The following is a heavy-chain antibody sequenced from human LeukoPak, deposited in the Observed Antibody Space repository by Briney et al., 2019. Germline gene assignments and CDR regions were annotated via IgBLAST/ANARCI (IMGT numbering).Heavy chain of an antibody. CDR3: AKVRGTYSSGYFFDY. V-gene: IGHV3-9*01. CDR2: ISWSSGYI. D-gene: IGHD6-19*01. J-gene: IGHJ4*02. Sequence: SLRLSCAASRFTFNNYAMHCIRQAPGKGLEWLSTISWSSGYIGYADYVKGRFTISRDNAKKSLDLQMNSLRGEDTAFYYCAKVRGTYSSGYFFDYWGQGTLVTVSS. CDR1: RFTFNNYA.